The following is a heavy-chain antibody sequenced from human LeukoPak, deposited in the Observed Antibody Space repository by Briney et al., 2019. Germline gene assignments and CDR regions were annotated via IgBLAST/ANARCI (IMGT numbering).Heavy chain of an antibody. CDR3: ARDAWFGDSSWFDP. Sequence: PSETLSLTCTVSGGSISSYYWSWIRQPAGKGLEWIGRIYTSGSTNYNPSLKSRVTMSVDTSKNQFSLRLSSVTAADTAVYYCARDAWFGDSSWFDPWGQGTLVTVSS. CDR1: GGSISSYY. V-gene: IGHV4-4*07. D-gene: IGHD3-10*01. J-gene: IGHJ5*02. CDR2: IYTSGST.